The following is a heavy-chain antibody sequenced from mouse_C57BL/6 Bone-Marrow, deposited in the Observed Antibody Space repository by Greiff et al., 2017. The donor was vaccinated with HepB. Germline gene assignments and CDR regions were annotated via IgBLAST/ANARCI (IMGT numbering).Heavy chain of an antibody. J-gene: IGHJ4*01. D-gene: IGHD1-1*01. CDR2: ISYSGST. V-gene: IGHV3-8*01. Sequence: DVKLQESGPGLAKPSQILSLSCSVTGYSITSDYWNWIRKFPGNKLEYMGYISYSGSTYHNPSLKSRISITRDTSKNQYYLQLNSVTTEDTATYYCARWSTTVPSGAMDYWGQGTSVTVAS. CDR1: GYSITSDY. CDR3: ARWSTTVPSGAMDY.